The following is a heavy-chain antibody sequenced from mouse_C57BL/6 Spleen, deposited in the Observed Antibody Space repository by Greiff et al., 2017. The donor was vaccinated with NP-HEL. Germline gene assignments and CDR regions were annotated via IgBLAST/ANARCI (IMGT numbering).Heavy chain of an antibody. D-gene: IGHD1-1*01. V-gene: IGHV5-4*01. J-gene: IGHJ1*03. CDR3: ARERGYGSSGSFDV. CDR1: GFTFSSYA. Sequence: EVKVVESGGGLVKPGGSLKLSCAASGFTFSSYAMSWVRQTPVKRLEWVATISDGGSYTYYPDNVQGRFTISRDNAKNNLYLQMVHLKSEDTAMYYCARERGYGSSGSFDVWGTGTTVTVSS. CDR2: ISDGGSYT.